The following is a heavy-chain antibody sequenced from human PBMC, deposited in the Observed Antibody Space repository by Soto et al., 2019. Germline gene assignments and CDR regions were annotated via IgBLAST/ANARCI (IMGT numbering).Heavy chain of an antibody. D-gene: IGHD3-3*01. CDR2: ISAYNGNT. J-gene: IGHJ6*02. CDR3: ASLYYDFWSGHPRDYYGMDV. V-gene: IGHV1-18*04. Sequence: ASVKVCCKASGYTFTSYGISWVRQAPGQGLEWMGWISAYNGNTNYAQKLQGRVTMTTDTSTSTAYMELRSLRSDDTAVYYCASLYYDFWSGHPRDYYGMDVWGQGTTVTVSS. CDR1: GYTFTSYG.